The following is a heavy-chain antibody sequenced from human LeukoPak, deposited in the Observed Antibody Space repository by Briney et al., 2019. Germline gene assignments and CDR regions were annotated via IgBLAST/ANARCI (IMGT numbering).Heavy chain of an antibody. Sequence: ASVKVSCKASGYTFTSYDINWVRQATGQGLEWMGWMNPNSGNTGYAQKFQGRVTITRNTSISTAYMELSSLRSEDTAVYYCARVRDISSISSGAFDIWGQGTMVAVSS. V-gene: IGHV1-8*03. D-gene: IGHD5/OR15-5a*01. J-gene: IGHJ3*02. CDR3: ARVRDISSISSGAFDI. CDR2: MNPNSGNT. CDR1: GYTFTSYD.